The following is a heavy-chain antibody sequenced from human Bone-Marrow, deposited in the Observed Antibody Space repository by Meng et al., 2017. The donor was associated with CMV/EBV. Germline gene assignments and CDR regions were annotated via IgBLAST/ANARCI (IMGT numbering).Heavy chain of an antibody. V-gene: IGHV4-59*01. J-gene: IGHJ5*02. CDR1: GGSISSYY. D-gene: IGHD2-2*01. CDR2: IYYSGST. Sequence: SETLSLTCTVSGGSISSYYWSWIRQPPGKGLEWIGYIYYSGSTNYNPSLKSRVTISVDTSKNQFSLKLSSVTAADTAVYYCARVRCSSTSCGFYPWGQGTLVTVSS. CDR3: ARVRCSSTSCGFYP.